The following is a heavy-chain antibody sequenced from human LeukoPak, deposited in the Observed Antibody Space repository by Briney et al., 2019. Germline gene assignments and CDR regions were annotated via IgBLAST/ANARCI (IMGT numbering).Heavy chain of an antibody. CDR1: GYTFTSYY. CDR2: INPSGGST. Sequence: AASVKVSCKASGYTFTSYYMHWVRQAPGQGLEWMGIINPSGGSTSYAQKFQGRVTMTRDMSTSTVYMELSSLRSEGTAVYYCARSVYPRENWFDPWGQGTLVTVSS. V-gene: IGHV1-46*01. J-gene: IGHJ5*02. D-gene: IGHD1-26*01. CDR3: ARSVYPRENWFDP.